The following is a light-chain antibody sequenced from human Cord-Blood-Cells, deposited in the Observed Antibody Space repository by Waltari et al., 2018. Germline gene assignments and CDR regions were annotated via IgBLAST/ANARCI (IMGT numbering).Light chain of an antibody. CDR2: DVS. CDR3: CSYACSPVV. V-gene: IGLV2-11*01. J-gene: IGLJ2*01. Sequence: SALTQPRSVSGSPGQSVTLPCTGPSSDVGGYNYVSWYQQHPGKAPKRMIYDVSKRPSGVPDRFSGSKSGNTASLTISGLQAEDEADYYCCSYACSPVVFGGGTKLTVL. CDR1: SSDVGGYNY.